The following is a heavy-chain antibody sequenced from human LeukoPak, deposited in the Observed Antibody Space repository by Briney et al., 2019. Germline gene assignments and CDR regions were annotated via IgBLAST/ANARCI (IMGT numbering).Heavy chain of an antibody. CDR3: TRVRTTSSGWIPFDY. J-gene: IGHJ4*02. V-gene: IGHV3-53*01. D-gene: IGHD6-19*01. CDR1: GFTVSDYY. Sequence: GGSLRLSCAASGFTVSDYYMSWVRLAPGKWLEWVSIIYSAGNTYYADSVKGRFTISRDISKNTVYLQMNSLRADDTAVYYCTRVRTTSSGWIPFDYWGQGTMVTVSS. CDR2: IYSAGNT.